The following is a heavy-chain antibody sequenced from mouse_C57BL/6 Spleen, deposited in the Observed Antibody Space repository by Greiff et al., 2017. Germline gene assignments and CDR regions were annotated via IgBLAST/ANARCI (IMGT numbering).Heavy chain of an antibody. CDR1: GYSFTDYN. V-gene: IGHV1-39*01. J-gene: IGHJ4*01. CDR3: ERERCYAADALDY. CDR2: INPNYGTT. D-gene: IGHD1-1*01. Sequence: VQLQQPGPELVKPGASVKISCKASGYSFTDYNMNWVKQSNGQSLEWIGVINPNYGTTSYNQKFKGKATLTVDQSSSTAYMQLNSLTSEDSAVYDCERERCYAADALDYWGQGTSVTVSS.